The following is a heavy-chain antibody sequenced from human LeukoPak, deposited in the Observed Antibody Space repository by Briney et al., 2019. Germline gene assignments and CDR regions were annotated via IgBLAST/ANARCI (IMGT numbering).Heavy chain of an antibody. D-gene: IGHD2-2*01. J-gene: IGHJ6*02. Sequence: SGPALVKLTQTLTLTCTFSGFSLSTSGMCVSWIRQPQGKALEWLARIDWDDDKYYSTSLKTSLTISKDTSKNQVLLTMTNMDSVDTATYYCARTLHPHCSSASCPTYYCGMDVWGQGTTVTVSS. V-gene: IGHV2-70*11. CDR3: ARTLHPHCSSASCPTYYCGMDV. CDR2: IDWDDDK. CDR1: GFSLSTSGMC.